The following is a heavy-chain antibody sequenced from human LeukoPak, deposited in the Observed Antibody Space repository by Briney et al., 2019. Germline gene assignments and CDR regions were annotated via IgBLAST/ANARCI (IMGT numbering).Heavy chain of an antibody. V-gene: IGHV3-30*18. D-gene: IGHD2-15*01. CDR2: ISYDGSNK. CDR3: AKGAPYCSGGSCYSVVDY. CDR1: AFTFSSYG. Sequence: GGSLRLSCAASAFTFSSYGMHWVRQAPGKGLEWVAVISYDGSNKYYADSVKGRFTISRDNSKNTLYLQMNSLRAEDTAVYYCAKGAPYCSGGSCYSVVDYWGQGTLVTVSS. J-gene: IGHJ4*02.